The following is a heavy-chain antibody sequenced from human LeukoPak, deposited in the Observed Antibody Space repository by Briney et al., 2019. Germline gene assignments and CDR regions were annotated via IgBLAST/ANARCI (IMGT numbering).Heavy chain of an antibody. CDR2: IYYSGST. CDR3: ARHGWGYYGSGSYFSFDY. V-gene: IGHV4-59*08. D-gene: IGHD3-10*01. CDR1: GGSISSYY. J-gene: IGHJ4*02. Sequence: PSETLSLTCTVSGGSISSYYWSWIRQPPGKGLEWIGYIYYSGSTNYNPSLKSRVTISVDTSKNQFSLKLSSVTAADTAVYYCARHGWGYYGSGSYFSFDYWGQGTLVTVSS.